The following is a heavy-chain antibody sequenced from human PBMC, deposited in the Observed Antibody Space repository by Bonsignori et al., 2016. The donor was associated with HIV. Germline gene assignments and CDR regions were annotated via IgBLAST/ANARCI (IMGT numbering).Heavy chain of an antibody. CDR2: IDWDDDK. D-gene: IGHD3-3*01. CDR3: ARTNSGVTIFGVVTRDYFDY. V-gene: IGHV2-70*11. J-gene: IGHJ4*02. Sequence: PGKALEWLARIDWDDDKYYSTSLKTRLTISKDTSKNQVVLTMTNMDPVDTATYYCARTNSGVTIFGVVTRDYFDYWGQGTLVTVSS.